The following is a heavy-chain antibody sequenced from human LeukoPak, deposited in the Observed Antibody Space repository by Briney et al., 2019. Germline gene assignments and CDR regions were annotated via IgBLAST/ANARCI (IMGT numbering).Heavy chain of an antibody. J-gene: IGHJ3*02. CDR2: IYPGDSDT. D-gene: IGHD5-18*01. CDR1: GYSFTSYW. CDR3: ARDLGYSYGYGDAFDI. Sequence: GESLKISCKGSGYSFTSYWIGWVRQMPGKGLEWMGIIYPGDSDTRYSPSFQGQVTISADKSISTAYLQWRSLKASDTAMYYCARDLGYSYGYGDAFDIWGQGTMVTVSS. V-gene: IGHV5-51*01.